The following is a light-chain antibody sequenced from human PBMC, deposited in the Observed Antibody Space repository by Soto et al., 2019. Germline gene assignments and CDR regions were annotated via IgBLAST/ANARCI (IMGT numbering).Light chain of an antibody. J-gene: IGKJ5*01. Sequence: DIVMTQSPATLSLSPGERATLSCRASQSVRSNLAWYQQKRGQAPRLLIYGASTRATGIPARFSGSGSGTEFTLTISSLQSEDFAVYYCQQYNNWPSITFGQGTRLEIK. CDR1: QSVRSN. CDR2: GAS. CDR3: QQYNNWPSIT. V-gene: IGKV3-15*01.